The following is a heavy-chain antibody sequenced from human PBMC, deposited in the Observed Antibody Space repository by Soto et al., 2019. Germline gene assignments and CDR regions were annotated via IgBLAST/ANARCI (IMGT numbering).Heavy chain of an antibody. V-gene: IGHV4-59*01. D-gene: IGHD3-10*01. CDR3: AREPYGSGDFDY. CDR2: IYYSGST. J-gene: IGHJ4*02. CDR1: GGSISSYY. Sequence: SETLSLTCTVSGGSISSYYWSWIRQPPGKGLEWIGYIYYSGSTNYNPSLRSRVTISVDTSKNQFSLKLSSVTAADTAVYYCAREPYGSGDFDYWGQGTLVTVSS.